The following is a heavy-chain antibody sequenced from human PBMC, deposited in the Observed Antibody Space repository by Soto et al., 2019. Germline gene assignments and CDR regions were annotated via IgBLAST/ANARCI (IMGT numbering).Heavy chain of an antibody. CDR2: TYYRSKWYN. Sequence: PSQTLSLTCAISGDSVSSNSAAWNWIRQSPSRGLEWLGRTYYRSKWYNDYAVSVKSRITINPDTSKNQFSLQLNSVTPEDTAVYYCAREPGDNWNDGYYYYYGMDVWGQGTTVTVSS. D-gene: IGHD1-1*01. J-gene: IGHJ6*02. CDR1: GDSVSSNSAA. CDR3: AREPGDNWNDGYYYYYGMDV. V-gene: IGHV6-1*01.